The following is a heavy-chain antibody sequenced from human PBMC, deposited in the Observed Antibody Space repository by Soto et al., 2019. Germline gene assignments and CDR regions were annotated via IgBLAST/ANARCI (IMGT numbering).Heavy chain of an antibody. CDR2: VHSSGIT. Sequence: SETLSLTCTVSVGSFSNDNFYWSWIRQPPGKGLEWIGYVHSSGITNYNPSLKRRVTISVDTSRNQFSLRLSSVTAADTAVYYCARGLTMGQLPYHFDHWGQGTLVTVSS. CDR1: VGSFSNDNFY. J-gene: IGHJ5*02. D-gene: IGHD3-16*01. V-gene: IGHV4-61*01. CDR3: ARGLTMGQLPYHFDH.